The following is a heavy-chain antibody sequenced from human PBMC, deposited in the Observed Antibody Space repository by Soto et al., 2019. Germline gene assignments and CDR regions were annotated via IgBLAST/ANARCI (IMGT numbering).Heavy chain of an antibody. J-gene: IGHJ4*02. CDR1: GFTFSIYS. CDR2: ISGTGGST. CDR3: AKARFRDSSMFLLDY. V-gene: IGHV3-23*01. D-gene: IGHD6-19*01. Sequence: GGSLRLSCAASGFTFSIYSLTWIRQAPGKGLEWVSTISGTGGSTYYADSVKGRFSISRDNSQNTLFLQMNSLRAEDTAVYYCAKARFRDSSMFLLDYWGQGTLVTVSS.